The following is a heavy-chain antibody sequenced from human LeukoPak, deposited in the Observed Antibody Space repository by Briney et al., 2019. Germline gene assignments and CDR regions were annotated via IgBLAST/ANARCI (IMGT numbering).Heavy chain of an antibody. J-gene: IGHJ5*02. D-gene: IGHD2-21*02. CDR1: GYTFTDFG. CDR3: ARDQRVGVTAFYRPFDP. CDR2: INTYKGNT. Sequence: ASVKVSCKASGYTFTDFGISWVRQAPGQGLEWMGWINTYKGNTNYGQRFPGRFTMTIDTATNTAFMVLRSLRSDDTSVYYCARDQRVGVTAFYRPFDPWGQGAPVTVSS. V-gene: IGHV1-18*01.